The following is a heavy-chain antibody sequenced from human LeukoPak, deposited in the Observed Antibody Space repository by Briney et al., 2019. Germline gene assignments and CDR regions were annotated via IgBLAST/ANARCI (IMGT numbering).Heavy chain of an antibody. D-gene: IGHD5-12*01. J-gene: IGHJ4*02. Sequence: GRSLRLSCAASGFTFSSYGMHWVRQAPGKGLEWVSYISSDSSIIYYADSVQGRFTISRDNAKNSLYLQINSLRDEDTAVYYCARDWGNSGYITDYWGQGTLVTVSS. V-gene: IGHV3-48*02. CDR3: ARDWGNSGYITDY. CDR1: GFTFSSYG. CDR2: ISSDSSII.